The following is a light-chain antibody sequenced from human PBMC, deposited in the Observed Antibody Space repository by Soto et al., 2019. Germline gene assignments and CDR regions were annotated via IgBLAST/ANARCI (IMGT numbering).Light chain of an antibody. CDR2: AAS. V-gene: IGKV3-20*01. CDR1: QGVSSSY. J-gene: IGKJ4*01. CDR3: QQYGSSPAFA. Sequence: EIVLTQSPGTLSLSPGERATLFCRASQGVSSSYFAWYQQKPGQAPRLLIYAASSRATGVPDRFSGRGSGTDFTLTISRLEPEDFALDYCQQYGSSPAFAFGGGTKIEIK.